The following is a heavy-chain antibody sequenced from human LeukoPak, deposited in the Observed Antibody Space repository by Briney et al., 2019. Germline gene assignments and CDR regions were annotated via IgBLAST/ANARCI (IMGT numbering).Heavy chain of an antibody. CDR2: FDPEDGET. D-gene: IGHD5-12*01. Sequence: ASVKVSCKVSGYTLTELSMHWVRQAPGKGLEWMGGFDPEDGETIYAQKFQGRVTMTEDTSTDTAYMELSSLRSEDTAVYYCVKNRGPVGYESAFDYWGQGTLVTVSS. CDR1: GYTLTELS. CDR3: VKNRGPVGYESAFDY. V-gene: IGHV1-24*01. J-gene: IGHJ4*02.